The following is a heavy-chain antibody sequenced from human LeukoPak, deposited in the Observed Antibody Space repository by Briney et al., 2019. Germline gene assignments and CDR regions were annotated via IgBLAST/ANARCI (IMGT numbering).Heavy chain of an antibody. Sequence: SETLSLTCTVSGGSISNYYWSWIRLPPGKGLEWIGYIYYNGSTNYNPSLKSRVTISVDTSKSQFSLILSSVTAADTAVYYCARLLMDCSDTNYYINWFDPWGQGTLVTVSS. CDR1: GGSISNYY. CDR3: ARLLMDCSDTNYYINWFDP. J-gene: IGHJ5*02. CDR2: IYYNGST. D-gene: IGHD2-2*02. V-gene: IGHV4-59*08.